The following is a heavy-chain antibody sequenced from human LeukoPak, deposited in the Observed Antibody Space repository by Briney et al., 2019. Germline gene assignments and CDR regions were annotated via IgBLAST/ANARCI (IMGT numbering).Heavy chain of an antibody. V-gene: IGHV4-39*01. Sequence: SETLSLTCAVSGGSVSGSSYFWGWIRQPPGKGLEWIGSIYYSGNTYYNPSLKSRVTISVDTSKNQFSLKLSSVTAADTAVYYCARLKEGIDYWGQGTLVTVSS. CDR2: IYYSGNT. CDR3: ARLKEGIDY. J-gene: IGHJ4*02. CDR1: GGSVSGSSYF. D-gene: IGHD3-10*01.